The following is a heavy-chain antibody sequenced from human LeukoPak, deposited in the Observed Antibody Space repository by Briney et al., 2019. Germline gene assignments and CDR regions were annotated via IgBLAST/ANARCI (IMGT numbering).Heavy chain of an antibody. CDR3: ASFLGICSGGPCYSEGNWFDP. D-gene: IGHD2-15*01. Sequence: PGGSLRLSCAASGFTFNNYWMSWVRQAPGKGLEWVASIKEDGSEKYYVDSVKGRFTISRDNAKNSLYLQMNSLGAEDTAVYYCASFLGICSGGPCYSEGNWFDPWGQGTLVTVSS. J-gene: IGHJ5*02. CDR2: IKEDGSEK. CDR1: GFTFNNYW. V-gene: IGHV3-7*01.